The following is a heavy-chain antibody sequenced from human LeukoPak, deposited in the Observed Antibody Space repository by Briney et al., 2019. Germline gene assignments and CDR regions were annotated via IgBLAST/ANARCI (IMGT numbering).Heavy chain of an antibody. D-gene: IGHD6-13*01. CDR3: ARGHGHRRWAVISSRGVAAAGTSPWAYYYGMDV. CDR2: INHSGST. CDR1: GGSISSGDYY. J-gene: IGHJ6*02. Sequence: PSETLSLTCTVSGGSISSGDYYWSWIRQPPGKGLEWIGEINHSGSTNYNPSLKSRVTISVDTSKNQFSLKLSSVTAADTAVYYCARGHGHRRWAVISSRGVAAAGTSPWAYYYGMDVWGQGTTVTVSS. V-gene: IGHV4-39*07.